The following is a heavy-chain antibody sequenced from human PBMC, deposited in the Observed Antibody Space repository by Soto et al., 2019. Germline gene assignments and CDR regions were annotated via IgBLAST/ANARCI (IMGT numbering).Heavy chain of an antibody. Sequence: GESLKISSKGSGYSFTIYCIGWVRQMPGKGLEWMGIIYPVNSDTSYCPSFHGQGTLSADKSISTAYLQWSSLKASDTAIYYCARQVPSGLYYFDYWGHGTLVTVSS. J-gene: IGHJ4*01. CDR1: GYSFTIYC. V-gene: IGHV5-51*01. CDR2: IYPVNSDT. CDR3: ARQVPSGLYYFDY. D-gene: IGHD3-10*01.